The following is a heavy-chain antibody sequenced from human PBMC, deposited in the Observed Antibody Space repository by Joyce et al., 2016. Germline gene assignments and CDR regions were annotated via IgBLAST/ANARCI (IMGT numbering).Heavy chain of an antibody. CDR1: GYSFSTYW. CDR3: ARSGGDSGSAFNI. V-gene: IGHV5-51*01. Sequence: EVHLVQSGAEVKKPGESLRISCKGSGYSFSTYWINWVRQMPGKGLDWMGIIFPGDSTTRYNPSFEGQVTISADKSTTTAYVQWSSLKASDTATYYCARSGGDSGSAFNIWGQGTMVTVSS. CDR2: IFPGDSTT. D-gene: IGHD2-21*02. J-gene: IGHJ3*02.